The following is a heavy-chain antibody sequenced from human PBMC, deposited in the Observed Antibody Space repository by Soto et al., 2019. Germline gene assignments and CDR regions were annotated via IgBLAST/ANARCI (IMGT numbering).Heavy chain of an antibody. CDR3: AKSARKRTNKNWFDP. Sequence: EVQLLESGGGLVQPGGSLRLSCAASGFTFSSYAMSWVRQAPGKGLELVSAISGSGGSTYYADSVKGRFTISRDNSKNTLYLQMNSLRAEDTGVYYCAKSARKRTNKNWFDPWGQGTLVTVSS. D-gene: IGHD2-8*01. V-gene: IGHV3-23*01. CDR1: GFTFSSYA. CDR2: ISGSGGST. J-gene: IGHJ5*02.